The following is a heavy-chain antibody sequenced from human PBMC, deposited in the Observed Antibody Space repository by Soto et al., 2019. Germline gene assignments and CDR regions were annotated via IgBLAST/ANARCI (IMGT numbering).Heavy chain of an antibody. J-gene: IGHJ4*02. Sequence: GGSLRLSCAASGFTFSSYNMNWVRQAPGKGLEWVSSISISGSYIYYADSVKGRFTISRDNAKNSLYLQMNSLRAENTAVYYCESRGYSMSHFDYWGQGTLVTVSS. CDR3: ESRGYSMSHFDY. D-gene: IGHD5-18*01. V-gene: IGHV3-21*01. CDR1: GFTFSSYN. CDR2: ISISGSYI.